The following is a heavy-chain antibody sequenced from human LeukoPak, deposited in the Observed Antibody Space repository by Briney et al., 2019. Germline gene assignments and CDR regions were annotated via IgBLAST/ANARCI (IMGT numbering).Heavy chain of an antibody. J-gene: IGHJ3*02. Sequence: SETLSLTCTVSGDSITSVGYYWIWLRQPAGKGLEWIGRIYTSGGTNYNPSLKSRVTISVDTSKNQFSLQLTSVTAADTAVYYCARQLQEYYDSSIDAFDIWGQGTMVTVSS. CDR2: IYTSGGT. V-gene: IGHV4-61*02. CDR1: GDSITSVGYY. CDR3: ARQLQEYYDSSIDAFDI. D-gene: IGHD3-3*01.